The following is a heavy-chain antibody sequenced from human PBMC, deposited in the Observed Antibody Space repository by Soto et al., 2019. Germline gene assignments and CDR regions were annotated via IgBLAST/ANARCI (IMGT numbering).Heavy chain of an antibody. CDR1: GGSISSSSYY. CDR2: IYYSGST. Sequence: ASETLSLTCTVSGGSISSSSYYWGWIRQPPGKGLEWIGSIYYSGSTYYNPSLKSRVTISVDTSKNQFSLKLSSVTAADTAVYYCARFEGNYDFWSGYGMDVWGQGTTVTVSS. CDR3: ARFEGNYDFWSGYGMDV. D-gene: IGHD3-3*01. V-gene: IGHV4-39*01. J-gene: IGHJ6*02.